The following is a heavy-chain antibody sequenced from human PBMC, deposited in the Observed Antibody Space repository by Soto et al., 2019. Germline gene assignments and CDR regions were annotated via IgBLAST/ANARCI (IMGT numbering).Heavy chain of an antibody. CDR3: ARGRGGIWDYYYGMDV. D-gene: IGHD3-16*01. CDR2: LNQSGST. Sequence: PSETRSLTGALDAGSFSGYYWRWIRQLPGRGIESFGGLNQSGSTKYNPSLKSRVTISVDTSKNQFSLKLRSVTAAYTPVYYCARGRGGIWDYYYGMDVWGQRTTVTVSS. CDR1: AGSFSGYY. J-gene: IGHJ6*02. V-gene: IGHV4-34*01.